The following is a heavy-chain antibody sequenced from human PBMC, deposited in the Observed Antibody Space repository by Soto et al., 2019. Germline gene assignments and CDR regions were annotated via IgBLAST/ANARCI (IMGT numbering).Heavy chain of an antibody. CDR1: GFTFSGSA. D-gene: IGHD3-10*01. CDR3: TRHTTITMVRGLTGYYYYYMDV. V-gene: IGHV3-73*01. CDR2: IRSKANSCAT. Sequence: GGSLRLSCAASGFTFSGSAMHWVRQASGKGLEWVGRIRSKANSCATAYAASVKGRFTISRDDSKNTAYLQMNSLKTEGTAVYYCTRHTTITMVRGLTGYYYYYMDVWGKGTTVTVSS. J-gene: IGHJ6*03.